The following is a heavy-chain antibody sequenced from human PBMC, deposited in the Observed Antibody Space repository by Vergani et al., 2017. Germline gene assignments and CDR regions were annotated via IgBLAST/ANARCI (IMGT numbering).Heavy chain of an antibody. V-gene: IGHV3-74*03. Sequence: EVQLVESGGGSVQSGGSLRLSCVASGFSFNTYWMHWVRQVPGKGLVWVARIDEYGNRATYGDFETGRFTISRDNAKNSLYLQMNSLRADDTALYYCAKDQRGGGNYGWFDPWGQGALVTVSP. D-gene: IGHD3-10*01. J-gene: IGHJ5*02. CDR3: AKDQRGGGNYGWFDP. CDR2: IDEYGNRA. CDR1: GFSFNTYW.